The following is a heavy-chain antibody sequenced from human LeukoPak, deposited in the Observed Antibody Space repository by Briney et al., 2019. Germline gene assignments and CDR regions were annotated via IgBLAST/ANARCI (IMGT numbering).Heavy chain of an antibody. CDR1: GGAFSGYY. J-gene: IGHJ4*02. V-gene: IGHV4-34*01. CDR3: ARAPANGPAARIFDY. CDR2: INHSGST. D-gene: IGHD2-2*01. Sequence: PETLSLTCAVYGGAFSGYYWSWIRQPPGKGLEWIGEINHSGSTNYNPSLKSRVTISVDTSKNQLSLKLSSVTAAGTAVYYCARAPANGPAARIFDYWGQGTLVTVSS.